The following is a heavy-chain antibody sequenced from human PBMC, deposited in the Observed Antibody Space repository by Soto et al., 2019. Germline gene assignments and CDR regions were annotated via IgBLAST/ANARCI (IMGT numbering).Heavy chain of an antibody. D-gene: IGHD6-19*01. Sequence: EASVKVSCKPSGYSFSNFYVHWVRQAPGQGLEWMGIIDPSSGTTSYTQKFQERVTMTRDTSTSTAYMELSSLRSEDTAVYYCARDRLYSSGWYPTHYYYYYGMDVWGQGTTVTVSS. CDR2: IDPSSGTT. V-gene: IGHV1-46*01. J-gene: IGHJ6*02. CDR3: ARDRLYSSGWYPTHYYYYYGMDV. CDR1: GYSFSNFY.